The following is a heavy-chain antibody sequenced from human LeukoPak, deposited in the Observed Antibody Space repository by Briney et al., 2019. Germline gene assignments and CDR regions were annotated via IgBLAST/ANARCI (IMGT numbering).Heavy chain of an antibody. CDR2: IYYSGST. CDR1: GGSISSYY. D-gene: IGHD5-24*01. J-gene: IGHJ4*02. V-gene: IGHV4-59*01. Sequence: SETLSLTCTVSGGSISSYYWSWIRQPPGKGLEWIGYIYYSGSTNYNPSLKSRVTISVDTSKNQFSLKLSSVTAAGTAVYYCARAEVAYFDYWGQGTLVTVSS. CDR3: ARAEVAYFDY.